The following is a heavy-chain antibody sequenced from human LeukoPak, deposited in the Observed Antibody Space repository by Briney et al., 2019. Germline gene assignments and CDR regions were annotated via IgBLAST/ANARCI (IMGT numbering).Heavy chain of an antibody. Sequence: SETLSLTCTVSGGSISSYYWSWIRQPPGKGLEWIGYIYYSGNTNYNPSLKSRVTISVDTSKNQFSLKLSSVTAADTAVYYCARGRSWYTPWGQGTLVTVSS. V-gene: IGHV4-59*01. D-gene: IGHD6-13*01. CDR3: ARGRSWYTP. CDR2: IYYSGNT. CDR1: GGSISSYY. J-gene: IGHJ5*02.